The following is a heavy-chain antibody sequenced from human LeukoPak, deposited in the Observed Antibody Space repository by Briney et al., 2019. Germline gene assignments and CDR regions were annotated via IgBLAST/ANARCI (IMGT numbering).Heavy chain of an antibody. V-gene: IGHV4-59*08. Sequence: PSETLSLTCTVSGGSFSSYFWNWIRQPPGKGLEWIGYFYYSGSTSYNPSLKSRGTISVDTSKNQFSLKLRSVTAADTAVYYCARHGENSLYRFDYWGQGTLLTVSS. D-gene: IGHD3-10*01. CDR1: GGSFSSYF. J-gene: IGHJ4*02. CDR3: ARHGENSLYRFDY. CDR2: FYYSGST.